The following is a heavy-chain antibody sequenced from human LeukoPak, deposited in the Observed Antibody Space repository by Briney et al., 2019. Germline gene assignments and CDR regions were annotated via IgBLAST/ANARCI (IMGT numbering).Heavy chain of an antibody. CDR2: IKQDGSEV. J-gene: IGHJ5*02. V-gene: IGHV3-7*01. CDR1: GFTFSGNW. Sequence: GGSLRLSCVASGFTFSGNWMSWVRQAPGKGLEWVANIKQDGSEVYYVDSVKGRFTISRDNAKNSLYLQMNSLRAEDTAVYYCTGKRFDPWGQGTLVIVSS. D-gene: IGHD5-24*01. CDR3: TGKRFDP.